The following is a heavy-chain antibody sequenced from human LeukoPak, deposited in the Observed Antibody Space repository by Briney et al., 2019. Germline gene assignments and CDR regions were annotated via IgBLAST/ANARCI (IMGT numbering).Heavy chain of an antibody. CDR1: GFTFTSSA. Sequence: GGSLGLSCAASGFTFTSSAMSWVRQAPGKGLEWVSVIYPDGSTNYADSVKGRFTISRDNSKNTLYLQMNSLRAEDTAVYYCGRARYSTSSGIDYWGQGTLVTVSS. V-gene: IGHV3-53*01. CDR3: GRARYSTSSGIDY. D-gene: IGHD6-6*01. CDR2: IYPDGST. J-gene: IGHJ4*02.